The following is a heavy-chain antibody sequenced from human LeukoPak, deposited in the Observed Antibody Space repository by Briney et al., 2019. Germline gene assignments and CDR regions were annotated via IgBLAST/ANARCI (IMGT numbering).Heavy chain of an antibody. CDR1: GFTFSSYA. CDR3: AREAGTNLFDY. Sequence: GGSLRLSCAASGFTFSSYAMHWVRQAPGKGLEWVAVKSYDGSNKYYADSVKGRFTISRDNSKNTLYLQMNSLRAEDTAVYYCAREAGTNLFDYWGQGTLVTVSS. CDR2: KSYDGSNK. D-gene: IGHD6-13*01. V-gene: IGHV3-30*04. J-gene: IGHJ4*02.